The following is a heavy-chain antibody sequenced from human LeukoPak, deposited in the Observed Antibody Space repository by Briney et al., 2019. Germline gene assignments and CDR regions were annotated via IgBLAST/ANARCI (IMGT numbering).Heavy chain of an antibody. J-gene: IGHJ1*01. CDR1: GFTVSSNY. Sequence: GGSLRLSCAASGFTVSSNYMSWVRQAPGKGLQWVAILFSDRRTFYADTVKGRFPVSRDNSKNTLYLQMNSLRPEDTAVYYCGKDVVIGPSYEYGDYIPSPHWGQGTLVTVSS. D-gene: IGHD4-17*01. CDR3: GKDVVIGPSYEYGDYIPSPH. CDR2: LFSDRRT. V-gene: IGHV3-53*05.